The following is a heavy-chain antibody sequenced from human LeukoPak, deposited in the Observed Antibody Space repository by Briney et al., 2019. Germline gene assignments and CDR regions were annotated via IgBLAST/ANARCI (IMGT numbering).Heavy chain of an antibody. V-gene: IGHV3-30*18. CDR3: AKDSYYDFWSGSAD. D-gene: IGHD3-3*01. CDR2: ISYDGSNK. Sequence: GGSLRLSCAASGFTFSSYGMHWVRQAPGEGLEWVAVISYDGSNKYYADSVKGRFTISRDNSKNTLYLQMNSLRAEDTAVYYCAKDSYYDFWSGSADWGQGTLVTVSS. J-gene: IGHJ4*02. CDR1: GFTFSSYG.